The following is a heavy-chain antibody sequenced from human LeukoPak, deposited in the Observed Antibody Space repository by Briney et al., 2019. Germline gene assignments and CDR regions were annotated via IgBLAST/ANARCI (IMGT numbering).Heavy chain of an antibody. D-gene: IGHD4-17*01. J-gene: IGHJ4*02. Sequence: PGGSLRLSCAASGFTFSTSAMTWVRQAPGKGLEWVSGISASGGSTYYADSVKGRFIISRDNTRNTLYLHMNSLRAEDTALYYCAKEGDYSNAAPEWGFDSWGQGTLVTVSS. V-gene: IGHV3-23*01. CDR2: ISASGGST. CDR1: GFTFSTSA. CDR3: AKEGDYSNAAPEWGFDS.